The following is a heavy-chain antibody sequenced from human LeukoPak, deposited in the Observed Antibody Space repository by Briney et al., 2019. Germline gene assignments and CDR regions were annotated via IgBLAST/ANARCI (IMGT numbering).Heavy chain of an antibody. J-gene: IGHJ6*02. CDR2: ISYDGSNK. Sequence: GGSLRLSCAASGFTFSSYAMHWVRQAPGKGLEWVAVISYDGSNKYYADSGKGRFTISRDNSKNTLYLQMNSLRAEDTAVYYCARGGSSGWSPQRSGMDVWGQGTTVTVSS. V-gene: IGHV3-30*04. CDR1: GFTFSSYA. CDR3: ARGGSSGWSPQRSGMDV. D-gene: IGHD6-19*01.